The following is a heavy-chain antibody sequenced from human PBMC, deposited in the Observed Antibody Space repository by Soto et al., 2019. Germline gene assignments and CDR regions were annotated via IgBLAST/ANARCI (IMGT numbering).Heavy chain of an antibody. D-gene: IGHD4-17*01. CDR2: IKQDGSEK. CDR1: GFTFSSYW. CDR3: AREGPDGDFIFDY. J-gene: IGHJ4*02. Sequence: EVPLVESGGGLVQPGGSLRLSCAASGFTFSSYWMSWVRQAPGQGLEWVANIKQDGSEKYYVDSVKGRFTISRDNAKNSLYLQMNSLRAEDTAVYYCAREGPDGDFIFDYWGQGTLVTVSS. V-gene: IGHV3-7*01.